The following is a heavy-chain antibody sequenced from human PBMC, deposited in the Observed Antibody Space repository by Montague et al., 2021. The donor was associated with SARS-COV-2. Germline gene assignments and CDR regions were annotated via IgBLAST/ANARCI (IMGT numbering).Heavy chain of an antibody. J-gene: IGHJ4*02. CDR1: GDSITNHY. V-gene: IGHV4-4*07. CDR3: ARDRFDFGPGRQGTFDF. D-gene: IGHD3-10*01. Sequence: SETLSLTCTVSGDSITNHYWSWIRQPAGKGLEWIGRMHFTENTNFSPFFSSRLTMSADTSKNQFSLKLTSVTAADTAIYFCARDRFDFGPGRQGTFDFWGQGTLVTVSS. CDR2: MHFTENT.